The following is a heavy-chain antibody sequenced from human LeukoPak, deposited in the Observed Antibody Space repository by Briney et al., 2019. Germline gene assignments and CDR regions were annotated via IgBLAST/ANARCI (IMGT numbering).Heavy chain of an antibody. Sequence: GGSLRLSCAASGFTFSSYSMNWVRQAPGKGLEWVSFVSSSRSYIYYADSVKGRFTISRDNAKNSLYLQMNSLRAEDTAVYYCARQKCLRGPDVSYFDYWGQGTLVTVSS. V-gene: IGHV3-21*01. D-gene: IGHD5/OR15-5a*01. CDR2: VSSSRSYI. J-gene: IGHJ4*02. CDR1: GFTFSSYS. CDR3: ARQKCLRGPDVSYFDY.